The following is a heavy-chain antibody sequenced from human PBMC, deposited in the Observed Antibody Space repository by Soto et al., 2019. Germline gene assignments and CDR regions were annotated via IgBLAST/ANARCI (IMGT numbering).Heavy chain of an antibody. J-gene: IGHJ4*02. V-gene: IGHV5-51*01. CDR3: VRRVVEGYFDY. CDR2: IYPGDSDT. Sequence: EVQLVQSGAEVKKPGESLKISCKGSGYTFSRYWIAWVRQMPGKGLGWMGSIYPGDSDTTYSPSFQGQVSISADKSISIAYLQWSSLKASDTAMYYCVRRVVEGYFDYWGQGTPVTASS. CDR1: GYTFSRYW. D-gene: IGHD2-21*01.